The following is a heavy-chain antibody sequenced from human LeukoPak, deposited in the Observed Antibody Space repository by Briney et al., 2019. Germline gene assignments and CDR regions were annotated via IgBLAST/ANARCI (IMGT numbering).Heavy chain of an antibody. CDR2: IYYSGNT. CDR1: GGSISSSSYY. D-gene: IGHD4-17*01. J-gene: IGHJ1*01. V-gene: IGHV4-39*01. Sequence: KSSETLSLTCTVSGGSISSSSYYWGWIRQPPGKWLEWIGSIYYSGNTYYNPSLKSRVTISVDTSKNQFSLRLSSVTAADTAVYYCARHGATTTVTFQHWGQGTLVTVSS. CDR3: ARHGATTTVTFQH.